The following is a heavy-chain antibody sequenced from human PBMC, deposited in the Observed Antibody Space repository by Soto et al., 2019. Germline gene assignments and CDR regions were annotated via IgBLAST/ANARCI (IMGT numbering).Heavy chain of an antibody. V-gene: IGHV3-53*01. J-gene: IGHJ4*02. D-gene: IGHD6-13*01. CDR2: IYSGGNT. CDR1: GFTVSNNY. CDR3: ARGPPGIAASGAGG. Sequence: GGSLRLSCAASGFTVSNNYMRWVRQAPGKGLEWVSLIYSGGNTHYADSVKGRFTISRDDSKNTLYLQMNSLRVEDTAVYYCARGPPGIAASGAGGRGQGTLVTVSS.